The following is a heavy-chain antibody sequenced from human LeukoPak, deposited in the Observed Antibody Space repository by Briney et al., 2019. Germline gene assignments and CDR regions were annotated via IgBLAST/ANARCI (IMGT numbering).Heavy chain of an antibody. CDR3: ARLTSGWTSADY. V-gene: IGHV1-18*01. CDR2: VSGYNGNT. J-gene: IGHJ4*02. Sequence: ASVKVSCKASGYTFTSYGVIWVRQASGQGLEWMGWVSGYNGNTNYAQKLQGRVTMTTDTSTSTAYMELRSLSSDDTAVYYCARLTSGWTSADYWGQGTLVTVSS. D-gene: IGHD6-19*01. CDR1: GYTFTSYG.